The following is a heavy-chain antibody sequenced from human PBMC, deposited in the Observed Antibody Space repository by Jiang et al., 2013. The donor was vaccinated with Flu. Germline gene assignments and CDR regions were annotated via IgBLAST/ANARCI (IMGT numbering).Heavy chain of an antibody. CDR2: ISWNNDNI. J-gene: IGHJ4*02. Sequence: SGGGLVQPGRSLRLSCAASGFTFDDYAMHWVRQAPGKGLEWVSGISWNNDNIGYADSVKGRFTISRDNAKNSLYLQMDSLRAEDTALYYCSKDVSQATWQRRGFDHWGQGTLVTVSS. D-gene: IGHD6-25*01. CDR1: GFTFDDYA. V-gene: IGHV3-9*01. CDR3: SKDVSQATWQRRGFDH.